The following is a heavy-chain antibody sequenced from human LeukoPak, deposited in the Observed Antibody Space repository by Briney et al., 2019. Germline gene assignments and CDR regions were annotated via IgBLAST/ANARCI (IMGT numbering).Heavy chain of an antibody. CDR2: IYPGDSDT. J-gene: IGHJ5*02. Sequence: GESLKISCKGSGYSFTSYWIGWVRQMPGKGLEWMGIIYPGDSDTRYSPSFQGQVTISADKSISTAYLQWSSLKASDTAMYYCARLDCSGGSCLGGYNWFDPWGQGTLVTVSS. D-gene: IGHD2-15*01. CDR3: ARLDCSGGSCLGGYNWFDP. V-gene: IGHV5-51*01. CDR1: GYSFTSYW.